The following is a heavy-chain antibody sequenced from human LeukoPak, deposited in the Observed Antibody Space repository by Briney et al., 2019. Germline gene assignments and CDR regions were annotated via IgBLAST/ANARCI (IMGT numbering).Heavy chain of an antibody. V-gene: IGHV3-53*01. CDR3: ARGETSSYDY. CDR2: IYSGGNT. D-gene: IGHD2-2*01. J-gene: IGHJ4*02. CDR1: GFTVSNNY. Sequence: PGGSLRLSCAASGFTVSNNYMSWVRQAPGKGLEWVSVIYSGGNTYYADSVRGRFTISRDNSKNTVYLQMNSLRAEDTAVYHCARGETSSYDYWGQGTLVTVSS.